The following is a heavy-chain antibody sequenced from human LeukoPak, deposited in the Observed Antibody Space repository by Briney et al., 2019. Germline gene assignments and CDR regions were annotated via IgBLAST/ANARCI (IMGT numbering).Heavy chain of an antibody. CDR3: ARVNSSGWYTLYYFDY. V-gene: IGHV4-59*01. D-gene: IGHD6-19*01. Sequence: SETLSLTCSVSGASISNYYWSWIRQPPGKGLEWIGYVHYSGITNYNPSLKSRVTMSADTSKSQLSLKLNSVTAADTAVYYCARVNSSGWYTLYYFDYWGQGTLVTVSS. CDR1: GASISNYY. CDR2: VHYSGIT. J-gene: IGHJ4*02.